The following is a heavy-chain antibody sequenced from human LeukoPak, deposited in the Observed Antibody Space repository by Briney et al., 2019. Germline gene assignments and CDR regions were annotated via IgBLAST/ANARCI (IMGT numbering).Heavy chain of an antibody. CDR3: ARDGAGYSYEDWFDP. V-gene: IGHV3-33*08. D-gene: IGHD5-18*01. J-gene: IGHJ5*02. Sequence: GGSLRLSCAASGFTFSSYAMSWVRQAPGKGLEWVAVIWYDGSNKYYADSVKGRFTISRDNSKNTLYLQMNSLRAEDTAVYYCARDGAGYSYEDWFDPWGQGTLVTVSS. CDR2: IWYDGSNK. CDR1: GFTFSSYA.